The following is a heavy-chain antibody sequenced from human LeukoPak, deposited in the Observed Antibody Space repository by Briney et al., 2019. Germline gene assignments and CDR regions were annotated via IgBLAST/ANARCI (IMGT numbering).Heavy chain of an antibody. D-gene: IGHD6-13*01. CDR1: GYTFTSYD. V-gene: IGHV1-8*01. CDR2: MNPNSGNT. J-gene: IGHJ4*02. Sequence: VSVKVSCKASGYTFTSYDINWVRQATGQGLEWMGWMNPNSGNTGYAQKFQGRVTMTRNTSISTAYMELSSLRSEDTAVYYCAAARGAASTPFDYWGQGTLVTVSS. CDR3: AAARGAASTPFDY.